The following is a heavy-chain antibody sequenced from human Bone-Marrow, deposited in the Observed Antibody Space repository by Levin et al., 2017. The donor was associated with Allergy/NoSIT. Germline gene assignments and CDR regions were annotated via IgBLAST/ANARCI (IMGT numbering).Heavy chain of an antibody. CDR1: GFSFSAYA. D-gene: IGHD2-2*01. V-gene: IGHV3-23*01. Sequence: GGSLRLSCSASGFSFSAYAMSWVRQAPGKGLEWVSTISGSGGTTYYADSVKGRFTISRDNSKNTLYLQMNSLRAEDTAIYYCAKNGSSASSYRGPYFDNWGQGTLVTVSS. CDR3: AKNGSSASSYRGPYFDN. CDR2: ISGSGGTT. J-gene: IGHJ4*02.